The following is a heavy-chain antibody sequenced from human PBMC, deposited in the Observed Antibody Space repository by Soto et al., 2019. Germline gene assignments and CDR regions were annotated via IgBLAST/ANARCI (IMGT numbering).Heavy chain of an antibody. CDR3: AKGYYSGYDLAYFDY. D-gene: IGHD5-12*01. Sequence: GSLRLACAGSGFTLSDHYIEWVRQATGKGLAGVGRSRDKAQGYSTAYEGSGKGRFTISRDKSKNTLYLQWNSLRAEDTAVYYCAKGYYSGYDLAYFDYWGQGTLVTVSS. CDR1: GFTLSDHY. CDR2: SRDKAQGYST. J-gene: IGHJ4*02. V-gene: IGHV3-72*01.